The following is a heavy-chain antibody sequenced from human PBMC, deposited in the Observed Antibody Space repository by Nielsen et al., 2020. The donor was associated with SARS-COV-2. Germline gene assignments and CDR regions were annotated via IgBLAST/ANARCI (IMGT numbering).Heavy chain of an antibody. CDR2: IYYSGST. CDR1: GGSISSYY. J-gene: IGHJ3*02. CDR3: ARAPITMIVVVNAFDI. Sequence: SETLSLTCTVSGGSISSYYWSWIRQPPGKGLEWIGYIYYSGSTNYNPSLKSRVTISVDTSKNQFSLKLSSVTAADTAVYYCARAPITMIVVVNAFDIWGQGKMVTVSS. D-gene: IGHD3-22*01. V-gene: IGHV4-59*12.